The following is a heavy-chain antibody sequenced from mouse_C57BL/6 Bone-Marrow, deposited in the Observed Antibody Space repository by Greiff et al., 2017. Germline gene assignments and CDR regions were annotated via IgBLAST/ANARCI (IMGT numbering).Heavy chain of an antibody. V-gene: IGHV1-55*01. CDR2: IYPGSGST. Sequence: QVQLQQPGAELVKPGASVKMSCKASGYTFTSYWITWVKQRPGQGLEWIGDIYPGSGSTNYNEKFKSKATLTVDTSSSTAYMQLSILTTEDSAVDYGARPQTGILGAMDYWGQGTSVTVSA. CDR3: ARPQTGILGAMDY. D-gene: IGHD4-1*01. J-gene: IGHJ4*01. CDR1: GYTFTSYW.